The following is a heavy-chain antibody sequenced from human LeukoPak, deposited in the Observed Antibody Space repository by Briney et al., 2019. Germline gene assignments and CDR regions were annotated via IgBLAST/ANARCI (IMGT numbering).Heavy chain of an antibody. CDR1: GGSISSSSYY. CDR3: SRQQLSVVPAATYYYYTDV. V-gene: IGHV4-39*01. CDR2: IYYSGST. J-gene: IGHJ6*03. D-gene: IGHD2-2*01. Sequence: SETLSLTCTVSGGSISSSSYYWGWIRQPPGKGLEWIGSIYYSGSTYYNPSLKSRVTISVDTSKNQFSLKLSSVTAADTAVYSCSRQQLSVVPAATYYYYTDVWVKGTTVTI.